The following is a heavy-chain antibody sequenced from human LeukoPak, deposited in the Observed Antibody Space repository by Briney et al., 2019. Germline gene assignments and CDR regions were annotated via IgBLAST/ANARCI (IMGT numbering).Heavy chain of an antibody. J-gene: IGHJ4*02. Sequence: SETLSLTCAVSGYSISSGYYWSWVRQPPGKGLGWIASLSQSGTTYYNPSLKSRVTISLDTSRNQFSLKLTSVTAADTAVYYCAREGRDMSPVTSFDYWGQGTLVIVSS. V-gene: IGHV4-38-2*02. D-gene: IGHD4-17*01. CDR2: LSQSGTT. CDR3: AREGRDMSPVTSFDY. CDR1: GYSISSGYY.